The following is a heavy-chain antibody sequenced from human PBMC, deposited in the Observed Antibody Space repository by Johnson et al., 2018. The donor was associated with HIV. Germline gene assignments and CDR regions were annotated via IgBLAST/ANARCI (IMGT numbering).Heavy chain of an antibody. V-gene: IGHV3-15*01. D-gene: IGHD1-14*01. Sequence: VQLVESGGGLVKPGGSLRLSCAASGFTFSNAWMSWVRQAPGKGLEWVGRIKSKTDGGTTDYAAPGTGRFTLSRDNAKNSLYLQMNSLRAEDTAVYYCARDETYRRYALTAFDIWGQGTMVTVSS. CDR1: GFTFSNAW. CDR3: ARDETYRRYALTAFDI. CDR2: IKSKTDGGTT. J-gene: IGHJ3*02.